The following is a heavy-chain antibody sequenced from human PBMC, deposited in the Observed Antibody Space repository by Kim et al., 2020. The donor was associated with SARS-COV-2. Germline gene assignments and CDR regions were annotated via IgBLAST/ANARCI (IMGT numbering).Heavy chain of an antibody. J-gene: IGHJ3*02. Sequence: VNGRFTISRDNSKTTLYVQMNSLRAEDTAVYYCASLNVVVVAATLGAFDIWGQGTMVTVSS. CDR3: ASLNVVVVAATLGAFDI. V-gene: IGHV3-53*01. D-gene: IGHD2-15*01.